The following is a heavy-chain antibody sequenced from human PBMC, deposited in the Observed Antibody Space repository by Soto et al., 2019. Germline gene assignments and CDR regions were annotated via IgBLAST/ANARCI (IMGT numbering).Heavy chain of an antibody. CDR1: RVAFSKFI. J-gene: IGHJ6*02. D-gene: IGHD6-19*01. CDR2: IIPIFGTA. CDR3: AKDRYSSPMVYYYGMDV. V-gene: IGHV1-69*01. Sequence: QAQLEQSGGEVKKPGSSVKVSCKASRVAFSKFIVTWVRQAPGLGLEWVGGIIPIFGTANYAQKFQGRVTITADESTSTSYMEVNNLRSEDTAVYYCAKDRYSSPMVYYYGMDVWGQGTTVTVSS.